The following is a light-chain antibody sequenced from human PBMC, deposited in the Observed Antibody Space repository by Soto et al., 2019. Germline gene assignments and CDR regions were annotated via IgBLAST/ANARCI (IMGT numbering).Light chain of an antibody. CDR3: HQYGSPPSGALT. CDR1: QSVSSSY. J-gene: IGKJ4*01. Sequence: EIVLTQSPGTLSLSPGERATLSCRASQSVSSSYLAWYQQKPGQAPRLLIYGAYSRATGIPDRFSGSGSRTDFTLTISRLEPEDFAVYYCHQYGSPPSGALTFGGGTKVEIK. CDR2: GAY. V-gene: IGKV3-20*01.